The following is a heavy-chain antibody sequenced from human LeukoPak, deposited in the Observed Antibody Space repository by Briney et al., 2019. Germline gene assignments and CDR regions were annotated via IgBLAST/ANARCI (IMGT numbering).Heavy chain of an antibody. CDR3: AKDRDGDYQKIDY. CDR1: GFTFSSYD. V-gene: IGHV3-13*01. CDR2: IGTAGDT. Sequence: GGSLRLSCAACGFTFSSYDMHWVRQATGKGLEWVSAIGTAGDTYYPGSVKGRFTISRDNSKNTLYLQMNSLRAEDTAVYYCAKDRDGDYQKIDYWGQGTLVTVSS. D-gene: IGHD4-17*01. J-gene: IGHJ4*02.